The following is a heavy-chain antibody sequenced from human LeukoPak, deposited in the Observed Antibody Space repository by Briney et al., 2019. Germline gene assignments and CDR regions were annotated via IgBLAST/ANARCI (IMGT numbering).Heavy chain of an antibody. J-gene: IGHJ6*02. CDR1: GGTFSSYA. CDR3: AREEGCSSTSCYEDHYYGMDV. D-gene: IGHD2-2*01. V-gene: IGHV1-69*04. CDR2: IIPILGIA. Sequence: SVKVSCKASGGTFSSYAISWVRQAPGQGLEWMGRIIPILGIANYAQKFQGRVTITADKSTSTAYMELSSLRSEDTAVYYCAREEGCSSTSCYEDHYYGMDVWGQGTTVTVSS.